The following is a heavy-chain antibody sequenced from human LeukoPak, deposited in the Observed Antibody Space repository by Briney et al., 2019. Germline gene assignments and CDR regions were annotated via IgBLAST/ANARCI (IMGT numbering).Heavy chain of an antibody. V-gene: IGHV3-72*01. CDR1: GFTSSDHY. Sequence: GGSLRLFCAASGFTSSDHYMDWVRQAPGKGLGWVGRSRNKANSYTTEYAAAVKGSFTISRDDSEDSLYMQMNSLKTEDTAVYYCARVNNWALDYWGRGTLVTVSS. J-gene: IGHJ4*02. D-gene: IGHD1-20*01. CDR3: ARVNNWALDY. CDR2: SRNKANSYTT.